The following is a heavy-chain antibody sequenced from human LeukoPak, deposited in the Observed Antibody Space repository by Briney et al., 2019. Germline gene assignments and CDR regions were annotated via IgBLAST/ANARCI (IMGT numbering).Heavy chain of an antibody. V-gene: IGHV4-39*01. CDR3: ASLRERSYYARGFDY. J-gene: IGHJ4*02. CDR1: GGSISSSSYY. CDR2: IYYSGST. Sequence: PSETLSLTCTVSGGSISSSSYYWGWIRQPPGKGLEWIGSIYYSGSTYYNPSLKSRVTISVDTSKNQFSLKLSSVTAADTAVYYCASLRERSYYARGFDYWGQGTLVTVSA. D-gene: IGHD1-26*01.